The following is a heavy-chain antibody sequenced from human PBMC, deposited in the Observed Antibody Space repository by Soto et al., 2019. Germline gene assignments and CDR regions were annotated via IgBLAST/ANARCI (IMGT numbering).Heavy chain of an antibody. V-gene: IGHV1-2*02. CDR1: GYSVSDYF. CDR2: INPKSAAT. J-gene: IGHJ6*02. D-gene: IGHD1-26*01. CDR3: ARIKWGLDYCNGMDV. Sequence: QVQLVQSGAEVKKSGASVKVSCKASGYSVSDYFIQWVRQAPGQGLEWVAWINPKSAATNYAKKFQGRVSLTEDTSFSTAYMELTRLRPDDTAVYYCARIKWGLDYCNGMDVWGQGTTVIVS.